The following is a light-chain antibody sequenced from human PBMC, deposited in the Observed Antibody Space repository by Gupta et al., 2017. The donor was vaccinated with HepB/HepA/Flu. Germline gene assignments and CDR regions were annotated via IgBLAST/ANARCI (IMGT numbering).Light chain of an antibody. CDR1: RSITNN. J-gene: IGKJ4*01. CDR3: QQYKDWPPIT. V-gene: IGKV3-15*01. Sequence: VVMTQSPAILSVSPGERATLSCRASRSITNNLAWYQQKPGQAPRLLIYDASTRASGIPVRFSGSGYGTEFTLTISSRQSEDFAIYFCQQYKDWPPITFGGGTKVDVK. CDR2: DAS.